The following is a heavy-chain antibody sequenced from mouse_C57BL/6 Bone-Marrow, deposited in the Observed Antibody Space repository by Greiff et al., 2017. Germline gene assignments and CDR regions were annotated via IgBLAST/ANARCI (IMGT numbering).Heavy chain of an antibody. CDR3: ARGLYYGNYAFAY. CDR1: GYTFTSYW. J-gene: IGHJ3*01. Sequence: QVHVKQPGAELVKPGASVKMSCKASGYTFTSYWITWVKQRPGQGLEWIGDIYPGSGSTNYNEKFKSKATLTVDTSSSTAYMQLSSLTSEDSAAYYCARGLYYGNYAFAYWGQGTLVTVSA. V-gene: IGHV1-55*01. CDR2: IYPGSGST. D-gene: IGHD2-1*01.